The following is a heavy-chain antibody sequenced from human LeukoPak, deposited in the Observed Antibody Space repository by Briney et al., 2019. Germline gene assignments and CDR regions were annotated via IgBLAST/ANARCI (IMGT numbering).Heavy chain of an antibody. Sequence: GGSLRLSCAASGFTFSSYGMHWVRQAPGKGLEWVVFIRYDGSNKYYADSVKGRFTISRDNAKNSLYLQMNSLRAEDTALYYCARRTRSGDCYNYWGQGTLVTVSS. D-gene: IGHD2-21*02. CDR1: GFTFSSYG. J-gene: IGHJ4*02. CDR3: ARRTRSGDCYNY. CDR2: IRYDGSNK. V-gene: IGHV3-30*02.